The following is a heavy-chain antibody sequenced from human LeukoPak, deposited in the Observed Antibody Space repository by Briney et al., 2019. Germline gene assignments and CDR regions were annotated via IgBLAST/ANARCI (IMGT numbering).Heavy chain of an antibody. Sequence: SETLSLTCTVSGGSISSGDYYWSWIRQPPGKGLEWIGYIYYSGSTYYNPSLKSRVTISVDTSKNQFSLKLSSVTAADTAVYYCARPRIAAAGTHGYYYYYYMDVWGKGTTVTVSS. CDR1: GGSISSGDYY. CDR2: IYYSGST. J-gene: IGHJ6*03. D-gene: IGHD6-13*01. CDR3: ARPRIAAAGTHGYYYYYYMDV. V-gene: IGHV4-30-4*08.